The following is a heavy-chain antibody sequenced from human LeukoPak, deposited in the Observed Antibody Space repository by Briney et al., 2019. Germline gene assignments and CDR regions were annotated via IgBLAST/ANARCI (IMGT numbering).Heavy chain of an antibody. J-gene: IGHJ4*02. CDR3: ASEVPRTSRFDH. V-gene: IGHV1-46*01. CDR1: GLTLTTIY. CDR2: LYPGGNKA. D-gene: IGHD2-8*01. Sequence: ASVKVSCKASGLTLTTIYMHWVRQAPGQGLEWVAVLYPGGNKAIYAQRFQGRFTLTRDTSTNTVYMEVTSLASEDTAFYYCASEVPRTSRFDHWGQGTLVTVSS.